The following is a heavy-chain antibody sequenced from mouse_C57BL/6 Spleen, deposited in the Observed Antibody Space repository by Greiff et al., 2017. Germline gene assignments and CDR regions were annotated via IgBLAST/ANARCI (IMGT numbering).Heavy chain of an antibody. CDR2: SRNKANDYTT. Sequence: EVNVVESGGGLVQSGRSLRLSCATSGFTFSDFYMEWVRQAPGKGLEWIAASRNKANDYTTEYSASVKGRFIVSRDTSQSILYLQMNALRAEDTAIYYCARDDYDGWFAYWGQGTLVTVSA. CDR1: GFTFSDFY. D-gene: IGHD2-4*01. CDR3: ARDDYDGWFAY. J-gene: IGHJ3*01. V-gene: IGHV7-1*01.